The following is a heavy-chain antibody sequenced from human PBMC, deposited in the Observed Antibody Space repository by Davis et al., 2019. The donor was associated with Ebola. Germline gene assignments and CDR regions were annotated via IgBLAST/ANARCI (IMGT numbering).Heavy chain of an antibody. CDR1: GGSISSSSYY. D-gene: IGHD3-10*01. CDR2: IYYSGST. CDR3: AVYGSGSSLQGMDV. J-gene: IGHJ6*02. Sequence: PSETLSLTCTVSGGSISSSSYYWGWIRLPPGKGLEWIGRIYYSGSTDYNPSLKSRVTISVDTSKNQFSLTLSSVTAADTAVDYSAVYGSGSSLQGMDVWGQGTTVTVSS. V-gene: IGHV4-39*01.